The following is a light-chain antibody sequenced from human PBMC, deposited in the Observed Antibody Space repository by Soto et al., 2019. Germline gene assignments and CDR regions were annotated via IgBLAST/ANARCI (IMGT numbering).Light chain of an antibody. CDR1: QSVSSAY. J-gene: IGKJ1*01. Sequence: EIVLTQSPGTLSLSPGERATLSCRASQSVSSAYLAWYQHKPGQPPTLLIYAASSRVTGIPDRFSGSGSGTDFTLTISRLEPEDFAVYYCQQYGSSSTWTFGQGTKVKIK. V-gene: IGKV3-20*01. CDR3: QQYGSSSTWT. CDR2: AAS.